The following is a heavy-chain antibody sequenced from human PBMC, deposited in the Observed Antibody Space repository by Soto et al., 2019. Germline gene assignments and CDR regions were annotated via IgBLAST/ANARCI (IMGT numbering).Heavy chain of an antibody. J-gene: IGHJ4*02. D-gene: IGHD3-22*01. CDR1: GFTFSSYG. V-gene: IGHV3-30*18. CDR2: ISYDGSNK. Sequence: QVQLVESGGGVVQPGRSLRLSCAASGFTFSSYGMHWVRQAPGKGLEWVAVISYDGSNKYYADSVKGRFTISRDNAKNTLYLQLISLRADDTAVYYCAKAYQVWFSSGYYYFDYWGQGTLVTVSS. CDR3: AKAYQVWFSSGYYYFDY.